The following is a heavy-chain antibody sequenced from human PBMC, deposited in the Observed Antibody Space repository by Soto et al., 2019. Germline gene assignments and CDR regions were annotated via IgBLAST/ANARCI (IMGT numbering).Heavy chain of an antibody. V-gene: IGHV1-18*04. D-gene: IGHD2-2*02. CDR3: AISVVPAAIDLYYYYGMDV. J-gene: IGHJ6*02. Sequence: QVQLVQSGAEVKKPGAAVKVSCKASGYTFTSYGISWVRQAPGQGLEWMGWISAYNGNTNYAQKLQGRVTMTTDTSTSTAYMELRSLRSEDTAVYYYAISVVPAAIDLYYYYGMDVWGQGTTVTVSS. CDR2: ISAYNGNT. CDR1: GYTFTSYG.